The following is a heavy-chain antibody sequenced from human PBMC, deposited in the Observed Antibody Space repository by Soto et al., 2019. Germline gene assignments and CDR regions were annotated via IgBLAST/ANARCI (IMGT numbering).Heavy chain of an antibody. CDR2: ISPYNGNT. D-gene: IGHD2-15*01. CDR1: GYTFTSYG. J-gene: IGHJ5*02. V-gene: IGHV1-18*01. Sequence: GASVKVSCKTSGYTFTSYGISWVRQAPGQGLEWMGWISPYNGNTNYAQKLQGRVTMTTDTSTSTAYMELRSLRSDDTAVYYCAREESCSGGSCYSMAWFDPWGQGTLVTVSS. CDR3: AREESCSGGSCYSMAWFDP.